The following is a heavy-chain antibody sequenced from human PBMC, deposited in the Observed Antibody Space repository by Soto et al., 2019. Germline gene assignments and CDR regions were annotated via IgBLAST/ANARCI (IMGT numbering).Heavy chain of an antibody. V-gene: IGHV1-18*01. CDR3: ARHHGPTTSENWFDP. D-gene: IGHD5-12*01. CDR1: GYTFFTYD. CDR2: ISTYSGDT. Sequence: QVHLVQSGVEVKTPGASVKVSCQASGYTFFTYDISWVRQAPGQGLEWMGWISTYSGDTKYAQKFQGSITMTTATSTTTAYLELRSLRSDDTAVNYCARHHGPTTSENWFDPWGQGTLVTVSS. J-gene: IGHJ5*02.